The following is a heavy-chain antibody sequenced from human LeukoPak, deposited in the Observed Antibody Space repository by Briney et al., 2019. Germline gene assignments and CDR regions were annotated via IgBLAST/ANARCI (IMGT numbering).Heavy chain of an antibody. J-gene: IGHJ4*02. D-gene: IGHD6-25*01. CDR1: GGSFSGYY. CDR3: ARGDPAFDY. CDR2: INHSGST. Sequence: PSXTLSLTCAVYGGSFSGYYWSWIRQPPGKGLEWIGEINHSGSTNYNPSLKSRVTISVDTSKNQFSLKLSSVTAADTAVYYCARGDPAFDYWGQGTLVTVSS. V-gene: IGHV4-34*01.